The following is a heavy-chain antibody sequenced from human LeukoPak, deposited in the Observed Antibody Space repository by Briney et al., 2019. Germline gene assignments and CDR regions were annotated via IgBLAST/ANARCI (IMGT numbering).Heavy chain of an antibody. CDR3: ARSSRELGGYAPWELMPPFDY. D-gene: IGHD4-23*01. CDR1: GFTVRSNY. V-gene: IGHV3-53*01. J-gene: IGHJ4*02. Sequence: GGSLRLSCAASGFTVRSNYMSWVRQAPGKGLEWVSIIYGGGSVFYADSVKGRFTISRDNAKNSLYLQMNSLRAEDTAVYYCARSSRELGGYAPWELMPPFDYWGQGTLVTVSS. CDR2: IYGGGSV.